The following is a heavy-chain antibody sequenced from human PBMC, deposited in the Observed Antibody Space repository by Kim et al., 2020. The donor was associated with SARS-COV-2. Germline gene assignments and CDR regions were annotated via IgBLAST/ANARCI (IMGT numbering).Heavy chain of an antibody. J-gene: IGHJ6*03. CDR3: ARVHDYGDYVLGYYYYMDV. V-gene: IGHV4-39*01. Sequence: SETLSLTCTVSGGSISSSSYYWGWIRQPPGKGLEWIGSIYYSGSTYYNPSLKSRVTISVDTSKNQFSLKLSSVTAADTAVYYCARVHDYGDYVLGYYYYMDVWGKGTTVTVSS. D-gene: IGHD4-17*01. CDR1: GGSISSSSYY. CDR2: IYYSGST.